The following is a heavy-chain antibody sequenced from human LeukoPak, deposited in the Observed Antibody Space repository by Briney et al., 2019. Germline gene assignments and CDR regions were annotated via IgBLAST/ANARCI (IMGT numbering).Heavy chain of an antibody. Sequence: GGSLRLSCAASGLTFSSYGMHWVRQAPGKGLEWVAVLWSDGSNKYYADSVKGRFTISRDNAKNSLYLQMNSLRAEDTAVYYCARVRDGSQDYWGQGTLVTVSS. V-gene: IGHV3-33*01. J-gene: IGHJ4*02. CDR1: GLTFSSYG. CDR3: ARVRDGSQDY. D-gene: IGHD5-24*01. CDR2: LWSDGSNK.